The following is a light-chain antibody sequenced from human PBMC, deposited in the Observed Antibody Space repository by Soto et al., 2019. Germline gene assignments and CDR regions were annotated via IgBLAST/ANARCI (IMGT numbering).Light chain of an antibody. CDR1: QSVSSNY. V-gene: IGKV3-20*01. Sequence: EIVLTQSPGTLSLSPGERATLSCRASQSVSSNYLAWYQQKPGQAPRLLIYDVSSRATGIPDRFSGSGSGTDFPLTISRLEPEDFAVYYCQHYGSSPYTFGQGTKTGDQT. J-gene: IGKJ2*01. CDR2: DVS. CDR3: QHYGSSPYT.